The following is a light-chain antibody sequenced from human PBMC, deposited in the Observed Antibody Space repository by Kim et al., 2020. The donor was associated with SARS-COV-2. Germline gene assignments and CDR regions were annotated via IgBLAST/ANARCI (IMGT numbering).Light chain of an antibody. V-gene: IGKV3-20*01. Sequence: EIVLTQSPGTLSLSPGDRATLSCRASQHVGNVDLAWYQQKPGQAPKVVIYGTSNRATGVPDRFSGSGSGTDFTLTISRLEPEDFALYYCQQFKNSPLTFGGGTKVDIK. CDR2: GTS. J-gene: IGKJ4*01. CDR3: QQFKNSPLT. CDR1: QHVGNVD.